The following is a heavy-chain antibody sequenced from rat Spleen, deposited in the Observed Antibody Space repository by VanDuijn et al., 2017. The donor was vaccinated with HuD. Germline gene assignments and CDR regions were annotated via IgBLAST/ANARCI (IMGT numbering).Heavy chain of an antibody. CDR1: GLSFSNYD. J-gene: IGHJ1*01. CDR3: ARQRWELGWYFDF. CDR2: ISTGGGNT. V-gene: IGHV5S13*01. D-gene: IGHD5-1*01. Sequence: EVQLVESGGGLVQPGRSLKLSCTASGLSFSNYDMAWVRQAPTKGLEWIASISTGGGNTYYRDSVKGRFTISRNNAKNTQYLQMDSLRSEDTATYYWARQRWELGWYFDFWGPGTMVTVSS.